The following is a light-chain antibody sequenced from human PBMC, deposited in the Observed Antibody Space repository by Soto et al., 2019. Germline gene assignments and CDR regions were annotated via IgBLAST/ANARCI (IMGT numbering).Light chain of an antibody. J-gene: IGLJ1*01. CDR3: SSYTRSGVYV. CDR1: SSDVGGYNA. V-gene: IGLV2-14*01. CDR2: DVS. Sequence: QSVLTQPASVSGSPGQSITISCTGTSSDVGGYNAVSWYQQHPGRAPKLMIYDVSNRPSGISNRFSGSKSGSTASLTISGLQAEADADYYCSSYTRSGVYVFGAGTKVTVL.